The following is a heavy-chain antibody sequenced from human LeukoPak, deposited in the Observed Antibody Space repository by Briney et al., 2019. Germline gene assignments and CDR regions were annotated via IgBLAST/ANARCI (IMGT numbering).Heavy chain of an antibody. CDR1: GYTFTSYG. Sequence: GASVKVSCKASGYTFTSYGISWVRQPPGQGLECMGWISAYNGNTNYAQKLQGRVTMTTDTSTSTAYMELRSLRSDDTAVYYCARIYVQLERRDAFDIWGQGTMVTVSS. CDR3: ARIYVQLERRDAFDI. V-gene: IGHV1-18*04. J-gene: IGHJ3*02. CDR2: ISAYNGNT. D-gene: IGHD1-1*01.